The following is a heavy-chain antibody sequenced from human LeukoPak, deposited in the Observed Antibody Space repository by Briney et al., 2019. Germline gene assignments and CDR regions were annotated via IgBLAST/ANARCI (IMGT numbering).Heavy chain of an antibody. CDR2: IYYSGST. J-gene: IGHJ4*02. CDR1: GGSISSYY. CDR3: AREEGPGYGSGWYYFDY. D-gene: IGHD6-19*01. V-gene: IGHV4-59*01. Sequence: PSETLSLTCTVSGGSISSYYWSWIRQPPGKGLEWIGYIYYSGSTNYNPSLKSRVTISVDTSKNQFSLKLSSVTAADTAVYYCAREEGPGYGSGWYYFDYWGQGTLVTVSS.